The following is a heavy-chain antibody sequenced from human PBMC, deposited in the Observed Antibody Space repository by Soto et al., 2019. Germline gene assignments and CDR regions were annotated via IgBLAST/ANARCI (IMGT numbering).Heavy chain of an antibody. Sequence: GGSLRLSCAASGFTVSSNYMSWVRQAPGKGLEWVSVIYSGGSTYYADSVKGRFTISRDNSKNTLYLQMNSLRAEDTAVYYCARRGRRSGNYADAFDIWGQGTMVTVSS. CDR1: GFTVSSNY. V-gene: IGHV3-53*01. J-gene: IGHJ3*02. CDR2: IYSGGST. CDR3: ARRGRRSGNYADAFDI. D-gene: IGHD1-26*01.